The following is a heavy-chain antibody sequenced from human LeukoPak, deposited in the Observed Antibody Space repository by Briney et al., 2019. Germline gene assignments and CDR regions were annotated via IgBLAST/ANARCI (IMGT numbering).Heavy chain of an antibody. D-gene: IGHD2-15*01. Sequence: ASVKVSCKASGYIFTGYYMYWVRQAPGQGLEWMGWINPNSGDTNYAQKFQGRVTMTRDTSISTAYMELSRLRSDDTAVYYCARTTEGGYSYNYFYYYYMDVWGKGTTVTISS. CDR3: ARTTEGGYSYNYFYYYYMDV. V-gene: IGHV1-2*02. CDR2: INPNSGDT. CDR1: GYIFTGYY. J-gene: IGHJ6*03.